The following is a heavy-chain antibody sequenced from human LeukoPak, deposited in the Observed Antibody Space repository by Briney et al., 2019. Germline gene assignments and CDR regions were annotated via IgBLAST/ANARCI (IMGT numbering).Heavy chain of an antibody. V-gene: IGHV1-69*13. D-gene: IGHD5-18*01. CDR3: ARDMAPDTAMVSLDY. CDR1: GGTFSSYA. CDR2: IIPIFGTA. Sequence: SVKVSCKASGGTFSSYAISRVRQAPGQGLEWMGGIIPIFGTANYAQKFQGRVTITADESTSTAYMELSSLRSEDTAVYYCARDMAPDTAMVSLDYWGQGTLVTVSS. J-gene: IGHJ4*02.